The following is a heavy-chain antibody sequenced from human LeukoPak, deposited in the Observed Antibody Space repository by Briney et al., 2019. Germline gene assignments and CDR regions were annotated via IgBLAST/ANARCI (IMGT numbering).Heavy chain of an antibody. CDR1: GFTVIINY. CDR2: IYSGGRT. CDR3: ARYLN. V-gene: IGHV3-66*02. J-gene: IGHJ4*02. D-gene: IGHD2/OR15-2a*01. Sequence: GGSLRLSCAASGFTVIINYMSWVRHAPRKGLEWVSFIYSGGRTYYADSVKGRFTISRDNSKNTLYLQMNSLRAEDTAVYYCARYLNWGEGTLVTLSS.